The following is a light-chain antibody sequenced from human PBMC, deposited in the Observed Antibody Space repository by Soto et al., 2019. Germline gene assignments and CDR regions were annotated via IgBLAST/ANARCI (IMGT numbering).Light chain of an antibody. Sequence: IQLTQSPSSLSASVGDRVTITCRASQGISSYLSWYQQKPGKAPKLLIYAASTLQSGVPSRFSGSGSGTDFTLTISILQPEDFATYYCQQLNSYPFMYTFGQGTKLEIK. J-gene: IGKJ2*01. V-gene: IGKV1-9*01. CDR3: QQLNSYPFMYT. CDR2: AAS. CDR1: QGISSY.